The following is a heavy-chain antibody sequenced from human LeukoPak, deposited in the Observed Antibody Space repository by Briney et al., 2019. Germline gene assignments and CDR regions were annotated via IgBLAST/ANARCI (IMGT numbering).Heavy chain of an antibody. Sequence: LPGGSLRLSCAASGFTFNRNNMNWVRQAPGKGLEWVSYISSTSITMYYADSVKGRFTISRDNAKNSLYLQMNSLRADDTAVYYCARETILAVAGDFRGQGTLVTVSS. CDR1: GFTFNRNN. V-gene: IGHV3-48*01. D-gene: IGHD6-19*01. CDR3: ARETILAVAGDF. J-gene: IGHJ4*02. CDR2: ISSTSITM.